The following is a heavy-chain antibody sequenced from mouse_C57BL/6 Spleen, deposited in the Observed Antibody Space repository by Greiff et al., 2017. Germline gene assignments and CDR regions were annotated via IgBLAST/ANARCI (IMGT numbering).Heavy chain of an antibody. V-gene: IGHV1-82*01. CDR1: GYAFSSSW. D-gene: IGHD3-2*02. J-gene: IGHJ4*01. CDR3: ARSDSSGYVYAMDY. Sequence: QVQLQQSGPELVKPGASVKISCKASGYAFSSSWMNWVKQRPGKGLEWIGRIYPGDGDTNYNGKFKGKATLTADRSSSTAYMQLSSLTSEASAVYCWARSDSSGYVYAMDYWGQGTSVTVSS. CDR2: IYPGDGDT.